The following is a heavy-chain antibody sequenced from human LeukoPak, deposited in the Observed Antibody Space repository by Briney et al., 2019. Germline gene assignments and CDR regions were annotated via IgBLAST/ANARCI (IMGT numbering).Heavy chain of an antibody. CDR1: GYSFTSYW. V-gene: IGHV5-51*01. CDR3: ARRIKKYDSSGFYFYYGLDV. J-gene: IGHJ6*02. Sequence: GESLKISCKGSGYSFTSYWIGWVRQMPGKGLEWMGIIYPGDSDTRYSPSFQGQVTISADKSIGTAYLQWSSLKASDTAVYYCARRIKKYDSSGFYFYYGLDVWGQGTTVTVSS. D-gene: IGHD3-22*01. CDR2: IYPGDSDT.